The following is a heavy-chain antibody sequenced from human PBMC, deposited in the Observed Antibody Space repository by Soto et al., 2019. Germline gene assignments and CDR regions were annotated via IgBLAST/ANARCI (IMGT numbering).Heavy chain of an antibody. Sequence: QVQLVESGGGVAQPGRSLRLSSTVSGFTFSGHAMHWVRQAPGKGLEWVTQIWYDESNKYYAESVKGRCTISRDNSRSTQYLQMNSLTVEDTAGYYCARDRRGLAQYALYVWGQGTSVTVS. CDR1: GFTFSGHA. D-gene: IGHD2-8*01. V-gene: IGHV3-33*01. CDR2: IWYDESNK. CDR3: ARDRRGLAQYALYV. J-gene: IGHJ6*02.